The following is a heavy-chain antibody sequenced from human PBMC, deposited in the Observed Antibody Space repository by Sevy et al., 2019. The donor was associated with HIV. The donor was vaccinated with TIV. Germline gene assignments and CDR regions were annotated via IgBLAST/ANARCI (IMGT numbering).Heavy chain of an antibody. CDR3: ARDQGTLDV. Sequence: GGSLRLSCAASGFTFSSHWMHWVRQVPRKGLVWVSRVNTDGSITTYADSVKGRFTISRDNAKNTVYLQMNSLRAEDTAVYYCARDQGTLDVWGQGTMVTVSS. CDR2: VNTDGSIT. V-gene: IGHV3-74*01. J-gene: IGHJ3*01. CDR1: GFTFSSHW.